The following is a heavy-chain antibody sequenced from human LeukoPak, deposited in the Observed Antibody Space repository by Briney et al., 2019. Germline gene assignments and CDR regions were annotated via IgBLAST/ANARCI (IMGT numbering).Heavy chain of an antibody. CDR2: IQYDGSNK. CDR3: AKDVSAGTPLGH. D-gene: IGHD6-13*01. Sequence: GGSLRLSCAASGFTFSSYGMHWVRQAPGKGLEWVAFIQYDGSNKYYADSVKGRFTISRDNSKNTLYLEMNSLRPEDTAVYYCAKDVSAGTPLGHWGQGILVTVSS. J-gene: IGHJ4*02. V-gene: IGHV3-30*02. CDR1: GFTFSSYG.